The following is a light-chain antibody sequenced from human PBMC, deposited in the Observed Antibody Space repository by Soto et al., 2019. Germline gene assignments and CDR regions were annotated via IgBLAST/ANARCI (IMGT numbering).Light chain of an antibody. Sequence: DIQLTQSPSFLSASVGDRVTITCRASQGLSSDLAWYQQKPGKAPKLLIYAASTLQSGVPPRFSGSGSVSEFTLTNSSLQPEDFATYDGQPLNSYPMTFGQGTRLEIK. V-gene: IGKV1-9*01. J-gene: IGKJ5*01. CDR2: AAS. CDR1: QGLSSD. CDR3: QPLNSYPMT.